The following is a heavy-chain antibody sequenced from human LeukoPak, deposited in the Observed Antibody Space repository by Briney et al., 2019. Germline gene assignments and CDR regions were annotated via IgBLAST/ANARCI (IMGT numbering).Heavy chain of an antibody. CDR3: ARGQDSTTPSYWFDP. V-gene: IGHV1-18*01. D-gene: IGHD2-2*01. Sequence: GASVKVSCKASGYTFTIYGISWVRQAPGQGLEWMGWISAYNGNTNYAQKLQGRVTMTTDTSTSTAYMELRSLRSDDTAVYYCARGQDSTTPSYWFDPWGQGTLVTVSS. J-gene: IGHJ5*02. CDR1: GYTFTIYG. CDR2: ISAYNGNT.